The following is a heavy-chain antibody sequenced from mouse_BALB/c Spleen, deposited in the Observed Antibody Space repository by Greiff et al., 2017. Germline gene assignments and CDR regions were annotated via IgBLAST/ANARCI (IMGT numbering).Heavy chain of an antibody. CDR2: ISNGGGST. V-gene: IGHV5-12-2*01. CDR1: GSTFSSYT. CDR3: ARHRWLLGLAY. J-gene: IGHJ4*01. D-gene: IGHD2-3*01. Sequence: EVKLMESGGGLVQPGGSLKLSCAASGSTFSSYTMSWVRQTPEKRLEWVAYISNGGGSTYYPDTVKGRFTISRDNAENTLYLQMSSLKSEDKAMYYCARHRWLLGLAYWGQGTSVTVSS.